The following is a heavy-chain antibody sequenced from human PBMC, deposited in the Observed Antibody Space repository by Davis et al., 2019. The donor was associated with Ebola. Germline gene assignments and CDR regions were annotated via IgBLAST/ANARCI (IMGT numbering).Heavy chain of an antibody. CDR3: ARIYCGGDCYAFDI. Sequence: PSETLSLTCTVSGGSISSHYWSWIRQPPGKGLEWIGYIYYSGSTNYNPSLKSRVTISVDTSKNQFSLKLSSVTAADTAVYYCARIYCGGDCYAFDIWGQGTMVTVSS. CDR2: IYYSGST. D-gene: IGHD2-21*01. J-gene: IGHJ3*02. CDR1: GGSISSHY. V-gene: IGHV4-59*11.